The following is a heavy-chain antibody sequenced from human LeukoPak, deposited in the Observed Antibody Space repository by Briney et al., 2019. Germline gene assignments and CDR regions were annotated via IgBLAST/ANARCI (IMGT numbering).Heavy chain of an antibody. CDR1: GFTFSSYW. CDR3: ARDSRSSPNFDS. J-gene: IGHJ4*02. Sequence: GGSLRLSCAASGFTFSSYWMSWVRQAPGKGLDRVANIKQDGSEKYYVDSVKGRFTISRDNAKNSLFLQMNSLRAEDTAVYYCARDSRSSPNFDSWGQGTLVTVSS. D-gene: IGHD6-6*01. CDR2: IKQDGSEK. V-gene: IGHV3-7*01.